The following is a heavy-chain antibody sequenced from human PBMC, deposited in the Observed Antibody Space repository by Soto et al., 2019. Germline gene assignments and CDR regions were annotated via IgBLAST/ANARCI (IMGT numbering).Heavy chain of an antibody. D-gene: IGHD5-18*01. V-gene: IGHV1-69*13. Sequence: GASVKVSCKASGGTFSSYAISWVRQAPGQGLEWMGGIIPIFGTANYAQKFQGRVTITADESTSTAYMELSSLRSEDTAVYYCARAPKSYGPQSGWGQGTLVTVSS. CDR2: IIPIFGTA. J-gene: IGHJ4*02. CDR3: ARAPKSYGPQSG. CDR1: GGTFSSYA.